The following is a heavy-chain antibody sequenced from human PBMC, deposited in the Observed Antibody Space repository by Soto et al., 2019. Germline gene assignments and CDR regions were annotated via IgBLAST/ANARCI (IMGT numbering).Heavy chain of an antibody. V-gene: IGHV3-74*01. CDR1: GFTFSSYW. CDR2: ISNDGSST. Sequence: EVHLVESGGGLVQPGGSLRLSCVASGFTFSSYWMHWVRQAPGKGLVWVSSISNDGSSTSYADPVKGRFTISRDNAKNTMYLQMNSLRAEDTALYYCARLPHKSPQHWGQGILVIVSP. CDR3: ARLPHKSPQH. J-gene: IGHJ1*01. D-gene: IGHD2-21*01.